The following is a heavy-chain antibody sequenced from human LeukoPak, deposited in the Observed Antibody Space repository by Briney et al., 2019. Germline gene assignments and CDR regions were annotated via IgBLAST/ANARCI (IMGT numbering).Heavy chain of an antibody. CDR2: ISASNGNT. V-gene: IGHV1-18*01. Sequence: ASVKASCKASGYTFTSYGISWVRQAPGQGLQWLGWISASNGNTNYAQKFRDRVTMSTDTSTGTAYLDVRSLTSDDTAVYYCARDHSNWNYAPDFWGQGTLVIVSS. CDR3: ARDHSNWNYAPDF. D-gene: IGHD1-7*01. CDR1: GYTFTSYG. J-gene: IGHJ4*02.